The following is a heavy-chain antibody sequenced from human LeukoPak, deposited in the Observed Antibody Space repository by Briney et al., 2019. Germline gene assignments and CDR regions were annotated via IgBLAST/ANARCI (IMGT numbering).Heavy chain of an antibody. J-gene: IGHJ4*02. CDR3: ARGGGDYYDSSRIDY. D-gene: IGHD3-22*01. CDR1: GFTFSSYA. V-gene: IGHV3-30*04. Sequence: GGSLRLSCEASGFTFSSYAMHWVRQAPGKGLEWVAVISYDGSNKYYADSVKGRFTISRDNSKNTLYVQMNSPRAEDTAVYYCARGGGDYYDSSRIDYWGQGTLVTVSS. CDR2: ISYDGSNK.